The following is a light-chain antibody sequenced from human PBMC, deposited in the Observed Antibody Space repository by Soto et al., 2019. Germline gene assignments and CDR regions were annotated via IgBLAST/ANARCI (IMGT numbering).Light chain of an antibody. V-gene: IGKV3-15*01. CDR3: QQYNYWPIT. CDR2: GAS. CDR1: QSVPDN. Sequence: EVVRTQSPATLSVSPGERVTLSCRSSQSVPDNLAWFQQKRGKGPRLXIYGASPRETGIPALFSRSGAEPEFTRPVSSLRYEDSAVAYCQQYNYWPITFRQGTRLENK. J-gene: IGKJ5*01.